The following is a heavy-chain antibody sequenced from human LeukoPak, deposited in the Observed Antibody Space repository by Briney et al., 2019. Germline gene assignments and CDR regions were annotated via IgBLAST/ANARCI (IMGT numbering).Heavy chain of an antibody. CDR1: GYTFTSYD. Sequence: GASVKVSCKASGYTFTSYDINWVRQATGQGLEWMGWMNPNSGNTGYAQKFQSRVTMTRNTSISTAYMELSSLRSEDTAVYYCARNSRVASTSGLNYWGQGTLVTVSS. J-gene: IGHJ4*02. CDR3: ARNSRVASTSGLNY. V-gene: IGHV1-8*01. CDR2: MNPNSGNT. D-gene: IGHD5-12*01.